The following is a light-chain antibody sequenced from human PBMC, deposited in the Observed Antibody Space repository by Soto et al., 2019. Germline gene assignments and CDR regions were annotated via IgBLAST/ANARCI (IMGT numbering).Light chain of an antibody. Sequence: QSALTQPASVSGSPGQSITISCTGTSSDVGGYNYVSWYQQHPVKAPKLMIYDVSNRPSGVSNRFSGSKSGNTASLTISGLQAEDEADYYCSSYTSSSTLGFGGGTKGTVL. V-gene: IGLV2-14*01. CDR1: SSDVGGYNY. J-gene: IGLJ2*01. CDR2: DVS. CDR3: SSYTSSSTLG.